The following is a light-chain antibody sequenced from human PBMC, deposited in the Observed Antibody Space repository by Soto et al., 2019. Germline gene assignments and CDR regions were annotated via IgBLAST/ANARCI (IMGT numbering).Light chain of an antibody. V-gene: IGLV2-23*01. CDR3: CSYAGSSYV. CDR1: SSDVGSYNL. J-gene: IGLJ1*01. Sequence: QSALTQPASVSGSPGQSITISCTGTSSDVGSYNLVSWYQQHPGKAPKLMIYEGSKRPSGVSNRFSGSKSGNTASLTISRLQAEDEADYYCCSYAGSSYVFGTGPKVIVL. CDR2: EGS.